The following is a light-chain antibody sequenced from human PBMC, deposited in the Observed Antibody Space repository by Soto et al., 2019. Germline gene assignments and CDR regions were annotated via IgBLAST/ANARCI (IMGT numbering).Light chain of an antibody. J-gene: IGKJ3*01. CDR2: AAS. CDR3: QQYNSYPVT. CDR1: KRIRND. V-gene: IGKV1-16*02. Sequence: DIQMTQSPSSLSASVENEFIITCRASKRIRNDLGWYQQKPGKAPKSLIYAASSLQSGVPSKFSGSGSGTDFTLTISSLQPEDFATYYCQQYNSYPVTFGHGTKVDIK.